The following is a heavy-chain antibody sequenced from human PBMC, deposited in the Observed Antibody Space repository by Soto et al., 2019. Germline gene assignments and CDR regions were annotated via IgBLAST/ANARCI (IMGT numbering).Heavy chain of an antibody. CDR2: ISGSGGST. J-gene: IGHJ4*02. Sequence: GVSLRLSCAASGFTFSSYAMSWVRQAPGKGLEWVSAISGSGGSTYYADSVKGRFTISRDNSKNTLYLQMNSLRAEDTAVYYCANAPEPKIIIYYFDYWGQGTLVTVSS. V-gene: IGHV3-23*01. CDR1: GFTFSSYA. CDR3: ANAPEPKIIIYYFDY.